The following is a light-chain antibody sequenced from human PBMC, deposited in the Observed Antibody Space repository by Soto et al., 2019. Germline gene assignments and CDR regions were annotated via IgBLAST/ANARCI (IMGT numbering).Light chain of an antibody. CDR2: DVS. CDR1: SSDVGGDH. Sequence: QSALTQPASVSGSPGQSIAISCSGTSSDVGGDHVSWYQHHPGKVSRLIIYDVSNLPSGISNRFSGSKSDNTASLTISGLQADDEADYYCSSHSSTSHYVFGTGTKVTVL. V-gene: IGLV2-14*03. J-gene: IGLJ1*01. CDR3: SSHSSTSHYV.